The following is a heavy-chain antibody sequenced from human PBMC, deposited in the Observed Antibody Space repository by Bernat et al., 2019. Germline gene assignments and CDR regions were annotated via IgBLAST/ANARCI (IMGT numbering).Heavy chain of an antibody. J-gene: IGHJ4*02. CDR2: INAGKGNT. Sequence: QVQLVQSGADVKKPGSSVKVSFQASGYTFTSYAMHWVRQAPGQRLEWMGWINAGKGNTKYSQKFQGRVTITRDTSASTAYMELSSLRSEDTAVYYCARDHPLEQLVLDYWGQGSLITVAS. CDR1: GYTFTSYA. D-gene: IGHD6-13*01. CDR3: ARDHPLEQLVLDY. V-gene: IGHV1-3*01.